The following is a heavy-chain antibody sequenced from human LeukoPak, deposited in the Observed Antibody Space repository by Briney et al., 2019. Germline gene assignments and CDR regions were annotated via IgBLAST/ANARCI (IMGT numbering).Heavy chain of an antibody. V-gene: IGHV3-21*05. D-gene: IGHD4-17*01. J-gene: IGHJ5*02. Sequence: GGSLRLSCAASGFTFSSYAMNWVRQAPGKGLEWVSYISSSSSYTNYADSVKGRFTISRDNAKNSLYLQMNSLRAEDTAVYYCARVLRMTTVTTGWFDPWGQGTLVTVSS. CDR2: ISSSSSYT. CDR3: ARVLRMTTVTTGWFDP. CDR1: GFTFSSYA.